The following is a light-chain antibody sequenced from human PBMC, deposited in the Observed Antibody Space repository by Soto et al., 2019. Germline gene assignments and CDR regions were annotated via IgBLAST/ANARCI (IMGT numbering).Light chain of an antibody. J-gene: IGKJ5*01. Sequence: EIVLTQSPATLSLSPGERATLSCRASQNVNRYLAWYHQKPGQPPRLLIYDASTRATGIPARFSGSGSGTDFTLTISSLEPEDFAVYCCQQRSNWPITFGQGTRLEI. CDR3: QQRSNWPIT. V-gene: IGKV3-11*01. CDR1: QNVNRY. CDR2: DAS.